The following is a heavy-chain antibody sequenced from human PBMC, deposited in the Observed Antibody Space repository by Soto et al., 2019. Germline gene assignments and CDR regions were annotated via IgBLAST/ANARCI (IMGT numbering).Heavy chain of an antibody. CDR3: APGQVATINGGYYYGMDV. CDR2: IIPIFGTA. D-gene: IGHD5-12*01. CDR1: GGTFSSYA. J-gene: IGHJ6*02. V-gene: IGHV1-69*13. Sequence: ASVKVSCKASGGTFSSYAISWVRQAPGQGLEWMGGIIPIFGTANYAQKFQGRVTITADESTSTAYMELSSLRSEDTAVYYCAPGQVATINGGYYYGMDVWGQGTTVTVS.